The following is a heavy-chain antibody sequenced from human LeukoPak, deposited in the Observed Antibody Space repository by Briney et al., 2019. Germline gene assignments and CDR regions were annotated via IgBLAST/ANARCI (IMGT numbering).Heavy chain of an antibody. CDR1: EFTFSRFA. Sequence: GGSLRLSCEASEFTFSRFAMSWIRQPPGTGLEWVSTLSGSGSATYYADSVKGRFTTSRDNSKDTLYLQMDNVRADDTAVYYCAKHLGSHSFLVYYMDVWGKGTSVIVSS. CDR3: AKHLGSHSFLVYYMDV. CDR2: LSGSGSAT. J-gene: IGHJ6*03. D-gene: IGHD2-21*01. V-gene: IGHV3-23*01.